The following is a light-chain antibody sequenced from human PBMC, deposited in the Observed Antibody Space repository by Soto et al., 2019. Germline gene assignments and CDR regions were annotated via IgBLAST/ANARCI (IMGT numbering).Light chain of an antibody. CDR3: QQYNNWPPTWT. CDR1: QSVSSN. J-gene: IGKJ1*01. Sequence: EIVMTQSPATLSVSPGERATLSCRASQSVSSNLAWYQQKPGQAPRLLIYGASTRATAIPARFSGSGSGTEFTLTISSLQSEDFAVYYCQQYNNWPPTWTFGQGTNVEIK. CDR2: GAS. V-gene: IGKV3-15*01.